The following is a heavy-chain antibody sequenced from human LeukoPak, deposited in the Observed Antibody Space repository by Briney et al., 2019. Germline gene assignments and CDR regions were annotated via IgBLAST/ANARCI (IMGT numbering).Heavy chain of an antibody. V-gene: IGHV3-21*01. J-gene: IGHJ6*03. D-gene: IGHD3-22*01. CDR3: ARDSFDSSDCPQTYYYYYMDV. Sequence: PGGSLRLSCAAFTFTSRRYSMDWVRQAPGKGLEWVVSISSTSTFIYSADSVKGRFTISRDTAKNSLFLQMNSLRAEDKAIYYCARDSFDSSDCPQTYYYYYMDVWGKGTTVTVSS. CDR2: ISSTSTFI. CDR1: TFTSRRYS.